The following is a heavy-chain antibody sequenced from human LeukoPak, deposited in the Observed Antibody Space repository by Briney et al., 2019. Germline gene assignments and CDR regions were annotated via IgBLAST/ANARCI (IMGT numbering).Heavy chain of an antibody. V-gene: IGHV3-48*03. CDR1: GFTFSSYE. CDR2: ISSSGSTI. CDR3: ASRGGEYNWNDGDNYYYYYMDV. J-gene: IGHJ6*03. D-gene: IGHD1-20*01. Sequence: GGSLRLSCAASGFTFSSYEMNWVRQAPGKGLEWVSYISSSGSTIYYADSVKGRFTISRDNAKNSLYLQMNSLRAEDTAVYYCASRGGEYNWNDGDNYYYYYMDVWGKGTTVTISS.